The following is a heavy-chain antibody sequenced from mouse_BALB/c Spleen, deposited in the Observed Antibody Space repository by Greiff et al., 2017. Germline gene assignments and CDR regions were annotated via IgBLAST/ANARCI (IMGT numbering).Heavy chain of an antibody. CDR1: GFTFSSYT. CDR3: TRDDGAWFAY. J-gene: IGHJ3*01. Sequence: EVKLVESGGGLVKPGGSLKLSCAASGFTFSSYTMSWVRQTPEKRLEWVATISSGGSYTYYPDSVKGRFTISRDNAKNTLYLQMSSLKSEDTAMYYCTRDDGAWFAYWGQGTLVTVSA. CDR2: ISSGGSYT. V-gene: IGHV5-6-4*01.